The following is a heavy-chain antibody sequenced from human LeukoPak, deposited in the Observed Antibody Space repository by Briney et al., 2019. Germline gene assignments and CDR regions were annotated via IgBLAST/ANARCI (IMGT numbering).Heavy chain of an antibody. CDR1: GASITSYY. CDR3: ARGGSIVGATPHDTFDI. Sequence: SETLPLTCTASGASITSYYWSWIRQPPGKGLEWIGYMYYSGSTNYNPSLKSRVTISLDTSKNQFSLKLRSVTAADTAVYYCARGGSIVGATPHDTFDIWGQGTVVTVSS. J-gene: IGHJ3*02. CDR2: MYYSGST. V-gene: IGHV4-59*01. D-gene: IGHD1-26*01.